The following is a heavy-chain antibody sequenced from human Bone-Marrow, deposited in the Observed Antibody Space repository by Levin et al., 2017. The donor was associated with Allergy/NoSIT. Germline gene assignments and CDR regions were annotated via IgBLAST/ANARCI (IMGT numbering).Heavy chain of an antibody. CDR3: ARRTYSSSWYGPTVDS. Sequence: SETLSLTCVVSGVSISSDNWWSWVRQPPGKGLEWIGEIYPSGSPTYTPSLKSRITISIDKSNNHFSLNLSSVTAADTAVYYCARRTYSSSWYGPTVDSWGQGTLVTVSS. CDR2: IYPSGSP. V-gene: IGHV4/OR15-8*01. CDR1: GVSISSDNW. D-gene: IGHD6-13*01. J-gene: IGHJ4*02.